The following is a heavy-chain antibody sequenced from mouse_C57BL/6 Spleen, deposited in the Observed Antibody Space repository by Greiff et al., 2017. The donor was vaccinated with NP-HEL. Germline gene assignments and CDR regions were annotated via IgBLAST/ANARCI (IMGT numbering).Heavy chain of an antibody. Sequence: QVQLQQPGAELVRPGSSVKLSCKASGYTFTSYWMHWVKQRPIQGLEWIGNIDPSDSETHYNQKFKDKATLTVDKSSSTAYMQLSSLTSEDSAVYYCARLPLDGSSYGYFDVWGTGTTVTVSS. CDR2: IDPSDSET. CDR3: ARLPLDGSSYGYFDV. V-gene: IGHV1-52*01. CDR1: GYTFTSYW. D-gene: IGHD1-1*01. J-gene: IGHJ1*03.